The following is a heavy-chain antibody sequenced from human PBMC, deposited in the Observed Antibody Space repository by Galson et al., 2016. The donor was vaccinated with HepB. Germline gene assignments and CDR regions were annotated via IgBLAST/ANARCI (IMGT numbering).Heavy chain of an antibody. D-gene: IGHD3-3*02. Sequence: SLRLSCAGSPFTLSSYDMNWVRQAPGKGLEWLSYISISGNTIYYADSVKGRFTISRDNAENSLYLQLNSLTPEHTAVYYCARDRALDGRPVDYWGQGTLVTVSS. V-gene: IGHV3-48*03. CDR2: ISISGNTI. CDR3: ARDRALDGRPVDY. CDR1: PFTLSSYD. J-gene: IGHJ4*02.